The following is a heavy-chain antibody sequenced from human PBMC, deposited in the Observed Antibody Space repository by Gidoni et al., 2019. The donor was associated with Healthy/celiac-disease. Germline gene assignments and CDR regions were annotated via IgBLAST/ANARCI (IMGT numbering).Heavy chain of an antibody. J-gene: IGHJ5*02. D-gene: IGHD3-3*01. CDR2: IYYSGST. CDR1: GGSISSGDYY. Sequence: QVQLQESGPGLVKPSQTLSLTCPVSGGSISSGDYYWSWIRQPPGKGLEWIGYIYYSGSTYYNPSLKSRVTISVDTSKNQFSLKLSSVTAADTAVYYCARVRLEWLFGRPQKKEFDPWGQGTLVTVSS. CDR3: ARVRLEWLFGRPQKKEFDP. V-gene: IGHV4-30-4*01.